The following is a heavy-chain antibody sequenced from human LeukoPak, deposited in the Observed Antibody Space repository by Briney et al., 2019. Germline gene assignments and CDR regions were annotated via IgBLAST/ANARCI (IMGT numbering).Heavy chain of an antibody. CDR3: ARVGTVGATNAFDI. D-gene: IGHD1-26*01. J-gene: IGHJ3*02. Sequence: GGSLRLSCAASGFTFSSYWMNWARQAPGKGLEWVASINHNGNVNYYVDSVKGRFTISRDNAKNSLYLQMNSLRAEDTAVYYCARVGTVGATNAFDIWGQGTMVTVSS. CDR1: GFTFSSYW. V-gene: IGHV3-7*01. CDR2: INHNGNVN.